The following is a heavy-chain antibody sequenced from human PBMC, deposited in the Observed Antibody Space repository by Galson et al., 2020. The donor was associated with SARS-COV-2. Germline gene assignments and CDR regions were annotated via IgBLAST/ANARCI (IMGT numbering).Heavy chain of an antibody. CDR2: ISSRTTYI. J-gene: IGHJ4*02. Sequence: GGSLRLSCAASGFTFRSYSMNWVRQAPGKGLEWVSSISSRTTYISYIDSVQGRFTISRDNAKNSLFLQMNSLRAEDTAVYFCARLYHLGDKSYYVDFWCQGTLVTVSS. CDR3: ARLYHLGDKSYYVDF. CDR1: GFTFRSYS. D-gene: IGHD2-21*01. V-gene: IGHV3-21*01.